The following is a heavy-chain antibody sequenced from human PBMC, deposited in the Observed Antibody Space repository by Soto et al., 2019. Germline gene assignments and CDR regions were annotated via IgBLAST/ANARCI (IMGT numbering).Heavy chain of an antibody. J-gene: IGHJ4*02. V-gene: IGHV1-18*01. CDR3: AREDSGGLDY. D-gene: IGHD1-26*01. CDR1: GYTFSNYG. Sequence: RASVKVSCKASGYTFSNYGITWVRQAPGQGLQWMGWFSSYNGDATYAQNLQGRVTMTTDTSTSTAYMELWSLRSDDTAVYYCAREDSGGLDYWGQGTLVTVSS. CDR2: FSSYNGDA.